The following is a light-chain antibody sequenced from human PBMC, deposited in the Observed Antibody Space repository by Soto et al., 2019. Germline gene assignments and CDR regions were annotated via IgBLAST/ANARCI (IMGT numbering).Light chain of an antibody. J-gene: IGKJ2*01. CDR1: QSLVNSDGRTY. CDR2: EVS. CDR3: MQSVEVPYT. V-gene: IGKV2D-29*02. Sequence: DVVLTQTPLSLSVTPGQPASISCKSSQSLVNSDGRTYLYWYVQKSGQSPQLLIFEVSNRFSGVPDRFSGSGSGTEFTLKISRADAEDVGVYYCMQSVEVPYTFGQGTKVELK.